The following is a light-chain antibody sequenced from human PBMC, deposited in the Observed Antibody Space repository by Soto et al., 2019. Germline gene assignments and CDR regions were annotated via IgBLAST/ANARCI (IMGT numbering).Light chain of an antibody. V-gene: IGLV1-51*01. Sequence: QSVMTQPPSVSAAPGERVTLSCSGSSSNIGGNSVSWYQQLPGTAPKLLIYDDDKRPSGIPDRFSGSKSGTSATLGITGFQTGDEADYYCGSWDSSLGAYVFGTGTKLTVL. J-gene: IGLJ1*01. CDR2: DDD. CDR3: GSWDSSLGAYV. CDR1: SSNIGGNS.